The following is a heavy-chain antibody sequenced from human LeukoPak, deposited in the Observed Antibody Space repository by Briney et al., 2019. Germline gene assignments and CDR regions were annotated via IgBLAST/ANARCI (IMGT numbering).Heavy chain of an antibody. CDR2: INNSGST. CDR1: GGSCGGYY. Sequence: SETLSLTCAVHGGSCGGYYWSGFRQPPGKGLEWFGEINNSGSTYYNPSLKSRVTISVDTSKNQFSLKLSSVTAADTAVYYCARDSGSSGLRNWNDNAFDIWGQGTMVTVSS. V-gene: IGHV4-34*01. J-gene: IGHJ3*02. D-gene: IGHD1-1*01. CDR3: ARDSGSSGLRNWNDNAFDI.